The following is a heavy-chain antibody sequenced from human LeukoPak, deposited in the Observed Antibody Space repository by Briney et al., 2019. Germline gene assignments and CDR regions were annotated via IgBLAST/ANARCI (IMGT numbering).Heavy chain of an antibody. J-gene: IGHJ6*03. CDR3: ARMSSSYGGYYYYYMDV. CDR2: IIPIFGTA. V-gene: IGHV1-69*05. Sequence: GASVKVSCKASGGTFSSYAISWVRQAPGQGLEWMGGIIPIFGTANYAQKFQGRVTITTDESTSTAYMELSSLRSEDTAVYYCARMSSSYGGYYYYYMDVWGKGTTVTVSS. D-gene: IGHD6-6*01. CDR1: GGTFSSYA.